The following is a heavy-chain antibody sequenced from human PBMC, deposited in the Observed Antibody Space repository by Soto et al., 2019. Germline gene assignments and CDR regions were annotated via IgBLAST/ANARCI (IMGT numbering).Heavy chain of an antibody. J-gene: IGHJ4*02. V-gene: IGHV4-59*08. CDR3: ARHDPITMVRGVIFDY. CDR1: GGSISSYY. Sequence: SETLSLTCTVSGGSISSYYWSWIRQPPGKGLEWIGYIYYSGSTNYNPSLKSRVTISVDTSKNQFSLKLSSVTAADTAVYYCARHDPITMVRGVIFDYWGQGTLVTVSS. D-gene: IGHD3-10*01. CDR2: IYYSGST.